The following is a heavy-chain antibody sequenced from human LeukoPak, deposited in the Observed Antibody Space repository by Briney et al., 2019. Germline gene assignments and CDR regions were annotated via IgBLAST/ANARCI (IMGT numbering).Heavy chain of an antibody. CDR3: ARDSGSGGYFYYYNVDV. Sequence: GGSLRLSCAASGFSFSAYAMRWVRQAPRKGLEWVSSLPISSGYIYYADSVKGRFTVSRDNAKNSLYLQMNSLRADDTAVYYCARDSGSGGYFYYYNVDVWGKGTTVTVSS. CDR2: LPISSGYI. J-gene: IGHJ6*04. V-gene: IGHV3-21*01. D-gene: IGHD2-15*01. CDR1: GFSFSAYA.